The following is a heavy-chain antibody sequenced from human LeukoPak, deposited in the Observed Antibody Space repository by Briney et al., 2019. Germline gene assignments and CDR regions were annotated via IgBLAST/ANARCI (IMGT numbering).Heavy chain of an antibody. Sequence: GGSLRLSCAASGFTFSSYAMSWVRQAPGKGLEWVSAISGSGGSTYYADSVKGRFTISRDNSKNTLYLQMNSLRAEDTAVYYCAKDGGYCSSTSCKHDAFDIWGQGTMVTVSS. D-gene: IGHD2-2*01. CDR1: GFTFSSYA. J-gene: IGHJ3*02. CDR2: ISGSGGST. V-gene: IGHV3-23*01. CDR3: AKDGGYCSSTSCKHDAFDI.